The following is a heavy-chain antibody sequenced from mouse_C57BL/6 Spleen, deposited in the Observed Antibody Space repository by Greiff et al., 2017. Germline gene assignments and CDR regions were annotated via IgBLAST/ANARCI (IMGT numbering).Heavy chain of an antibody. J-gene: IGHJ3*01. V-gene: IGHV5-16*01. CDR3: ASYDYDGAWFAY. CDR1: GFTFSDYY. CDR2: INYDGSST. D-gene: IGHD2-4*01. Sequence: VKLVESEGGLVQPGSSMKLSCTASGFTFSDYYMAWVRQVPEKGLEWVANINYDGSSTYYLDSLKSRFIISRDNAKNMLYLQMSSLKSEDTATDYCASYDYDGAWFAYWGQGTLVTVSA.